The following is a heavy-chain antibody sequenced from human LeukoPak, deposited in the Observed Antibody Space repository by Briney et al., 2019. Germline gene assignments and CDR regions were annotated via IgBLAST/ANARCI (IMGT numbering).Heavy chain of an antibody. CDR3: ARMVATHYFDY. D-gene: IGHD5-12*01. V-gene: IGHV3-74*01. Sequence: GGSLRLSCAASGFSFSSYWMHWVRQAPGKGLVWVSRIKTDGGSTSYADSVKGRFTISRDNAKNTLYLQMNSLRAEDTAVYYCARMVATHYFDYWGQGTLVTVSS. J-gene: IGHJ4*02. CDR2: IKTDGGST. CDR1: GFSFSSYW.